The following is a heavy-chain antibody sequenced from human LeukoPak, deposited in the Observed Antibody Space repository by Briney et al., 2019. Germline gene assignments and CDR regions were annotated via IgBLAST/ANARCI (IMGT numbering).Heavy chain of an antibody. V-gene: IGHV3-7*03. CDR2: IKQDGSEK. CDR3: ARDRGPRGVWFDP. CDR1: GFTFSSYW. Sequence: TGGSLRLSCAASGFTFSSYWMSWVRQAPGKGLEWVANIKQDGSEKYYVDSVKGRFTISRDNAENSLYLQMNSLRAEDTAVYYCARDRGPRGVWFDPWGQGTLVTVSS. D-gene: IGHD3-10*01. J-gene: IGHJ5*02.